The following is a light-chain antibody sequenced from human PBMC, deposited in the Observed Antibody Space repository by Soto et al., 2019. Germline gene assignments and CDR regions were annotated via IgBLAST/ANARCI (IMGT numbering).Light chain of an antibody. CDR1: QSISSY. Sequence: DIQMTQSPSSLSASVGDRVTITCRASQSISSYLNWYQQKPGKAPKLLIYAASSLQSGGPSRFSGSGSGTDFTLTISSLQPEDFATYYCQQSYSTLVTFGQGTKLESK. CDR2: AAS. V-gene: IGKV1-39*01. J-gene: IGKJ2*01. CDR3: QQSYSTLVT.